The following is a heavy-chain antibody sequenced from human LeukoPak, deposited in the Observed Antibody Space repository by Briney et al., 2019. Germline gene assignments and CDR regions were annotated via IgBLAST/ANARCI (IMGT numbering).Heavy chain of an antibody. CDR1: GGSFSGYY. D-gene: IGHD2-15*01. J-gene: IGHJ5*02. Sequence: SETLSLTCAVYGGSFSGYYWSWIRQPPGKGLEWIGEINHSGSTNYNPSLKSRVTISVDTSKNQFSLKLSSVTAADTAVYYCARGGPDCSGGSCYSDWFDPRGQGTLVTVSS. CDR2: INHSGST. CDR3: ARGGPDCSGGSCYSDWFDP. V-gene: IGHV4-34*01.